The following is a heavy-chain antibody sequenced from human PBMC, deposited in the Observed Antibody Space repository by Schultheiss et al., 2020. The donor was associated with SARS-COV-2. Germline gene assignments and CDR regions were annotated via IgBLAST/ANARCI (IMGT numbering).Heavy chain of an antibody. V-gene: IGHV3-74*01. CDR2: INSDGSST. J-gene: IGHJ6*02. CDR1: GFSFRSYG. D-gene: IGHD6-19*01. Sequence: GGSLRLSCAVSGFSFRSYGKHWVRQAPGKGLVWVSRINSDGSSTSYADSVKGRFTMSRDNAKNTLYLQMNSLRAEDTAVYYCARDPPYSSGWYGLATGYYGMDVWGQGTTVTASS. CDR3: ARDPPYSSGWYGLATGYYGMDV.